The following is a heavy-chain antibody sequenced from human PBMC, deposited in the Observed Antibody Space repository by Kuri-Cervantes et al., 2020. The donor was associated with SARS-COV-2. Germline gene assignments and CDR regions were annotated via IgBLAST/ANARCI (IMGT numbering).Heavy chain of an antibody. CDR3: ARRVGIVVVPAALDY. Sequence: ASVKVSCKVSGYTLTELSMHWVRQAPGKGLEWMGGFDPEDGETIYAQKFQGRVTMTTDTSTSTAYMELRSLRSDDTAVYYCARRVGIVVVPAALDYWGQGTLVTVSS. D-gene: IGHD2-2*01. J-gene: IGHJ4*02. CDR1: GYTLTELS. CDR2: FDPEDGET. V-gene: IGHV1-24*01.